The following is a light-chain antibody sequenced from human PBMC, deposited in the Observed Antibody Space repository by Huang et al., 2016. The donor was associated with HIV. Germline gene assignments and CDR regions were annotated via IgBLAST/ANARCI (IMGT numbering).Light chain of an antibody. CDR2: GTS. V-gene: IGKV1-39*01. CDR3: QQSFSTLT. CDR1: ENITAF. Sequence: DIQMTQSPSSLSASVGDSVSISCRATENITAFLYWYHQKPGTAPRLLIYGTSTLQSGVPSRFSGRGSVTDFTLTIRSLQPDDIGTYYCQQSFSTLTFGGGTKVQIK. J-gene: IGKJ4*01.